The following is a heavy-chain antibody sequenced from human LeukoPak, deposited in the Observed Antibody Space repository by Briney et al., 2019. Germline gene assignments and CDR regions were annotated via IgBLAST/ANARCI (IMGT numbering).Heavy chain of an antibody. CDR2: ISGSGGST. D-gene: IGHD5-24*01. CDR3: ARVGKMATILGAFDI. J-gene: IGHJ3*02. Sequence: GGSLRLSCAASGFTFSSYAMSWVRQAPGKGLEWVSVISGSGGSTYYADSVKGRLTISRDNSKHTMYLQMNSLRAEDTAVYYCARVGKMATILGAFDIWGQGTMVTVSS. CDR1: GFTFSSYA. V-gene: IGHV3-23*01.